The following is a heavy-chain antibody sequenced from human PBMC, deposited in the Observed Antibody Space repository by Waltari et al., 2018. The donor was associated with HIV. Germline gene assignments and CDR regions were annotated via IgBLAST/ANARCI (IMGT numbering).Heavy chain of an antibody. CDR2: ISSNSEYS. Sequence: VQLVESGGGLVKPGGSLRLSCEASGFSFRRYAMNWVRQAPGKGLQWLSYISSNSEYSYYVHSVQGRFTISRDNAKSSVFLQMDNVRDEDTATYYCATTVTTRGTFDYWGQGTVVAV. CDR1: GFSFRRYA. D-gene: IGHD4-17*01. V-gene: IGHV3-21*02. CDR3: ATTVTTRGTFDY. J-gene: IGHJ4*02.